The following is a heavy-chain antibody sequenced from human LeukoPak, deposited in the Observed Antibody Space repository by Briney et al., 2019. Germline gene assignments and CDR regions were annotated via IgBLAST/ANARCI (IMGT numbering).Heavy chain of an antibody. Sequence: PGGSLRLSCAASGFTFSSYGMHWVRQAPGKGLEWVAFIRYDGSNKYYADSVKGRFTISRDNSKNTLYLQMNSLRAEDTAVYYCASACSGGSCLDYYYYMDVWGKGTTVTVSS. CDR1: GFTFSSYG. CDR3: ASACSGGSCLDYYYYMDV. J-gene: IGHJ6*03. CDR2: IRYDGSNK. V-gene: IGHV3-30*02. D-gene: IGHD2-15*01.